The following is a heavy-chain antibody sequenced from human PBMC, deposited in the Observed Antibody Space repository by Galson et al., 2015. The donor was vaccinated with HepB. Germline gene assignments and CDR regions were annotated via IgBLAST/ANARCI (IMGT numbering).Heavy chain of an antibody. Sequence: SLRLSCAASGFTASSNYMSWVRQAPGKGLEWVSVIYSGGSRYYADSVKGRFTTSRDTSKNTLYLQMNSLRAEDTAVYYCARESARGLGAFDMWGQGTMVTVSS. J-gene: IGHJ3*02. CDR1: GFTASSNY. CDR3: ARESARGLGAFDM. V-gene: IGHV3-66*01. D-gene: IGHD5-12*01. CDR2: IYSGGSR.